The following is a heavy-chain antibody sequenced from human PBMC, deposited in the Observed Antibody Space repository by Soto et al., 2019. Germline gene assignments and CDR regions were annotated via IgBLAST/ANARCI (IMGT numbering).Heavy chain of an antibody. D-gene: IGHD3-16*01. Sequence: QVQLVQSGAEVKKPGSSVKVSCKASGGTFSSYAISWVRQAPGQGLEWMGGIIPIFGTANYAQKFQGRVTITAAESTSTAYMELSRLRSEGRAVYYCARGRSPGEYYGIDVWGQGTTVTVSS. V-gene: IGHV1-69*12. CDR3: ARGRSPGEYYGIDV. J-gene: IGHJ6*02. CDR2: IIPIFGTA. CDR1: GGTFSSYA.